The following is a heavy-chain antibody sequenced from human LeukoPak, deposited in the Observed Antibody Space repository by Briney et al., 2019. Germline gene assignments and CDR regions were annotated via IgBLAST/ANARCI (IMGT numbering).Heavy chain of an antibody. Sequence: GGSLRLSCAASGFTFSDYYMTWIRQAPGKGLAWVSHISPSSSSTPYADSVKGRFTISRDNAKNSPYLQMNSLRAEDTAVYYCARLGTIAAAGSPDYWGQGTLVTVSS. V-gene: IGHV3-11*03. CDR2: ISPSSSST. D-gene: IGHD6-13*01. J-gene: IGHJ4*01. CDR3: ARLGTIAAAGSPDY. CDR1: GFTFSDYY.